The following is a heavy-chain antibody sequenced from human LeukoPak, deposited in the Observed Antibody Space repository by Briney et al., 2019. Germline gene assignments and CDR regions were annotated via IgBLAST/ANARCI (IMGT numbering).Heavy chain of an antibody. V-gene: IGHV4-39*01. CDR1: GGSISSSSYY. J-gene: IGHJ4*02. CDR2: IYYSGST. CDR3: ATGIAAAGTVDY. D-gene: IGHD6-13*01. Sequence: PSETLSLTCTVSGGSISSSSYYWGWIRQPPGKGLEWIGSIYYSGSTYYNPSLKSRVTISVDTSKNQFSLKLSSVTAADTAVYYCATGIAAAGTVDYWGQGTLVTVSS.